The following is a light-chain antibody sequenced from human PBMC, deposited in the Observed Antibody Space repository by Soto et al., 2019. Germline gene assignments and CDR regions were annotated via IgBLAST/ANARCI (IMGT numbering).Light chain of an antibody. CDR1: QDINKN. CDR3: QQYNSYSRT. V-gene: IGKV1-5*01. J-gene: IGKJ1*01. Sequence: DIQMTQSPSALSASVGDRVTITCQASQDINKNLIWYQQKPGKAPKLLIYDASSLESGVPSRFSGSGSGTEFTLTISSLQPDDFATYYCQQYNSYSRTFGQGTTVDIK. CDR2: DAS.